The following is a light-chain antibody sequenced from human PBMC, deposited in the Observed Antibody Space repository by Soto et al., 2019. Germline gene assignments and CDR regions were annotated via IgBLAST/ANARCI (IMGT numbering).Light chain of an antibody. Sequence: EIVITQSPATLSVSPGERATLSCRASQSVNSNLAWYQQKPGQAPRLLIYGASSRATGIPARFSGSGSGTEFTLTITSLQSEDFAVYYCQQYNSWPRTFGQGTKV. V-gene: IGKV3-15*01. CDR2: GAS. CDR3: QQYNSWPRT. CDR1: QSVNSN. J-gene: IGKJ1*01.